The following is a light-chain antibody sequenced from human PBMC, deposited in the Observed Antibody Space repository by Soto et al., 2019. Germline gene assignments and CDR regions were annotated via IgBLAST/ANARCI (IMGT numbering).Light chain of an antibody. CDR1: QSGSSSY. CDR3: QQYNNWPLLLT. J-gene: IGKJ4*01. Sequence: EFVLTQSPGTLSLSPGERATLSCRASQSGSSSYLAWYQQRPGQAPRLLIYGASTRATGIPARFSGSGSGTEFTLTISSLQSEDFAVYYCQQYNNWPLLLTFGGGTKVDI. CDR2: GAS. V-gene: IGKV3D-15*01.